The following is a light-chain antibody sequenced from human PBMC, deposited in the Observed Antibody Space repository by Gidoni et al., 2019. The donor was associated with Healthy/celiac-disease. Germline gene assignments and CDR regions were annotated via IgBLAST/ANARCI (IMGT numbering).Light chain of an antibody. V-gene: IGKV3-20*01. CDR1: QSVSSSY. Sequence: QSPGTLSLSPVERATLSCRASQSVSSSYLAWYQQKPGQAPRLLIYGASSRATGIPDRFSGSGSGTDFTLTISRLEPEDFAVYYCQQYGSSPQWTFGQGTKVEIK. CDR2: GAS. J-gene: IGKJ1*01. CDR3: QQYGSSPQWT.